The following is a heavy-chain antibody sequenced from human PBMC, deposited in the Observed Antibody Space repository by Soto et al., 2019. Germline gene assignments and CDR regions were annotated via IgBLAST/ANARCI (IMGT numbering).Heavy chain of an antibody. CDR1: GGSISSSSYY. CDR3: VRQDSSSWYGYYHYRMDV. V-gene: IGHV4-39*01. J-gene: IGHJ6*02. Sequence: SETLSLTCTVSGGSISSSSYYWGWIRQPPGKGLEWIGSIYYSGSTYYNPSLKSRVTISVDTSKNQFSLKLSSVTAADTAVYYCVRQDSSSWYGYYHYRMDVWGHGSTVT. D-gene: IGHD6-13*01. CDR2: IYYSGST.